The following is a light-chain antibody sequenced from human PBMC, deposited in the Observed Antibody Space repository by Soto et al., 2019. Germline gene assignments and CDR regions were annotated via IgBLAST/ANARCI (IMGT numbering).Light chain of an antibody. J-gene: IGKJ1*01. Sequence: DIQMTQSPSTLSASVGDRVTITCRASQSISSWLAWYQQKPGKAPKLLIYKAASLESGVPSRFSGRGSGTEFALTISSPQPDDFATYYCQQYNSYPWTLGQGTKVEIK. CDR3: QQYNSYPWT. CDR1: QSISSW. CDR2: KAA. V-gene: IGKV1-5*03.